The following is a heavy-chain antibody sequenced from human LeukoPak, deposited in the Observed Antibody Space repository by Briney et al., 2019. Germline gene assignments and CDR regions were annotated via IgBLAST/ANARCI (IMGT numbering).Heavy chain of an antibody. CDR2: IKQDGSEK. CDR3: ARETFVYDSSGYYAMVAYYFDY. D-gene: IGHD3-22*01. CDR1: GFTFSSYW. Sequence: PGGSLRLSCAASGFTFSSYWMSWVRQAPGKGLEWVANIKQDGSEKYYVDSVKGRFTISRDNAKNSLYLQMNSLRAEDTAVYYCARETFVYDSSGYYAMVAYYFDYWGQGTLVTVSS. V-gene: IGHV3-7*03. J-gene: IGHJ4*02.